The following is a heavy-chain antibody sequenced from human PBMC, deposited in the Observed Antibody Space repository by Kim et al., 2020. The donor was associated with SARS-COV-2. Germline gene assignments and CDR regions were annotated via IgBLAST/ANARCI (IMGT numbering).Heavy chain of an antibody. J-gene: IGHJ6*03. D-gene: IGHD1-26*01. CDR2: MNLSGGNT. CDR3: AREPGGTRDQRRRSHDYMD. V-gene: IGHV1-8*01. Sequence: ASVKVSCTASGYTFSDFDINWVRQATGQGLEWMGLMNLSGGNTDYAPKFQGRVTMTTNTSITTAYMDVTSLRSDDTAVYFCAREPGGTRDQRRRSHDYMD. CDR1: GYTFSDFD.